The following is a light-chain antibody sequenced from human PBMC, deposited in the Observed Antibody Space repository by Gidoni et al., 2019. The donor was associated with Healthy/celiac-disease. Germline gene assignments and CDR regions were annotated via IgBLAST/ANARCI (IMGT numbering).Light chain of an antibody. CDR3: QSYDSSLSGSV. CDR2: GNS. Sequence: HSALTQPHSVSGAPGQRVTISCTGSSSNIGAGYDVHWYQQLPGTAPKLLIYGNSNRPSGVPDRFSGSKSGTSASLAITGLQAEDEADYYCQSYDSSLSGSVFGGGTKLTVL. J-gene: IGLJ2*01. V-gene: IGLV1-40*01. CDR1: SSNIGAGYD.